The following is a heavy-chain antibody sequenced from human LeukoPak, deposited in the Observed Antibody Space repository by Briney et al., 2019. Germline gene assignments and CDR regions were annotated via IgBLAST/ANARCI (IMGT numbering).Heavy chain of an antibody. CDR1: GYTFTSYG. V-gene: IGHV1-18*01. D-gene: IGHD2-2*01. CDR3: ARTYCSSTSCYSGY. CDR2: ISAYNGNT. J-gene: IGHJ4*02. Sequence: GASVKVSCKASGYTFTSYGISWVRQAPGQGLEWMGWISAYNGNTNYAQKLQGRVTMTTDTSTSTAYTELRSLRSDDTAVYYCARTYCSSTSCYSGYWGQGTLVTVSS.